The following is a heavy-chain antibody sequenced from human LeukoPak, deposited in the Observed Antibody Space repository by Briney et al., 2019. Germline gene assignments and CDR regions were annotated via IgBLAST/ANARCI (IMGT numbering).Heavy chain of an antibody. CDR3: ARVSGYHYLYTYYYYMDV. CDR2: INPNSGGT. V-gene: IGHV1-2*02. CDR1: GYTFTGYY. Sequence: ASVKVSCKASGYTFTGYYMHWVRQAPGQGLEWMGWINPNSGGTNYAQKFQGRVTMTRDTSISTAYMELTRLRSDDAAVYYCARVSGYHYLYTYYYYMDVWGKGTSVTISS. D-gene: IGHD5-12*01. J-gene: IGHJ6*03.